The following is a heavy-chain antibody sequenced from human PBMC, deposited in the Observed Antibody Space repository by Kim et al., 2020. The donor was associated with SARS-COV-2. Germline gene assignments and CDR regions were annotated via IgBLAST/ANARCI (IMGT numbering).Heavy chain of an antibody. D-gene: IGHD2-2*01. V-gene: IGHV3-30-3*01. CDR2: ISYDGSNK. J-gene: IGHJ6*02. CDR1: GFTFSSYA. CDR3: ARDSYCSSTSLYLDYYGMDV. Sequence: GGSLRLSCAASGFTFSSYAMHWVRQAPGKGLEWVAVISYDGSNKYYADSVKGRFTISRDNSKNTLYLQMNSLRAEETAVYYCARDSYCSSTSLYLDYYGMDVWGQGTTVTV.